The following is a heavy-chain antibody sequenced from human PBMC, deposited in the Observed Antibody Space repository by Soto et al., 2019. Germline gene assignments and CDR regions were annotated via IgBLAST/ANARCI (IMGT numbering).Heavy chain of an antibody. CDR1: GDSVSSNSAA. V-gene: IGHV6-1*01. J-gene: IGHJ6*02. CDR2: TYYWSKWYN. CDR3: ARGRADYDFWSGLVLEPSYYYYGMDV. D-gene: IGHD3-3*01. Sequence: PSQTLSLTCAISGDSVSSNSAAWNWIRQSPSRGLEWLGRTYYWSKWYNDYAVSVKSRITINPDTSKNQFSLQLNSVTPEDTAVYYCARGRADYDFWSGLVLEPSYYYYGMDVWGQGTTVTVSS.